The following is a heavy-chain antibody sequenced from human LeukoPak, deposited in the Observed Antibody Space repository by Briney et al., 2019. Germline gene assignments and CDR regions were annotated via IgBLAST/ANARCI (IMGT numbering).Heavy chain of an antibody. Sequence: GGSLRLSCAASGFTSSSNAMGWVRQAPGKGLEWVSAISPGGSPYYADSVKGRFTISRDNSKNTLYLQMNSLRAEDTAVYYCVKRELYIVATTWGEGTLVSVSS. CDR1: GFTSSSNA. D-gene: IGHD5-12*01. V-gene: IGHV3-23*01. CDR2: ISPGGSP. CDR3: VKRELYIVATT. J-gene: IGHJ5*02.